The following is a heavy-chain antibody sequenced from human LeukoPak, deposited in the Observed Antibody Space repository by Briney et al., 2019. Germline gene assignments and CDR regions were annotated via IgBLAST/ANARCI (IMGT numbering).Heavy chain of an antibody. CDR1: GGSISSYY. J-gene: IGHJ3*02. Sequence: PSETLSLTCTVSGGSISSYYWSWIRQPPGKGLEWIGYIYYSGSTNYNPSPKSRVTISVDTSKNQFSLKLSSVTAADTAVYYCARAGRWHAFDIWGQGTMVTVSS. CDR2: IYYSGST. D-gene: IGHD4-23*01. V-gene: IGHV4-59*01. CDR3: ARAGRWHAFDI.